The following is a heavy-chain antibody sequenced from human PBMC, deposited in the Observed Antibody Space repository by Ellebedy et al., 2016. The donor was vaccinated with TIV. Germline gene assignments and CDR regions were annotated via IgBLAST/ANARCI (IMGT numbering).Heavy chain of an antibody. CDR1: GGSISSSSYY. D-gene: IGHD2-2*01. CDR2: IYYSGST. J-gene: IGHJ3*02. Sequence: SETLSLXXTVSGGSISSSSYYWSWIRQHPGKGLEWIGYIYYSGSTYYNPSLKSRVTISVDTSKNQFSLKLSSVTAADTAVYYCAREALLRVVVPAAQLRAFDIWGQGTMVTVSS. V-gene: IGHV4-31*03. CDR3: AREALLRVVVPAAQLRAFDI.